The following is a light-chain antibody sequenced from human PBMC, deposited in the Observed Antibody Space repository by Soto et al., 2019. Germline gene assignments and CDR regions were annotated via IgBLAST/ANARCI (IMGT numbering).Light chain of an antibody. V-gene: IGKV3-11*01. CDR3: HQRNT. Sequence: VLTQSPVTLSLSPGDRATLSCRASQSVSTYLAWYRQVPGQPPRLLIYDTTNRAAGIPPRFSGSRSGTDFTLTISSVEPEDFALYYCHQRNTFGQGTRPEIK. CDR2: DTT. J-gene: IGKJ5*01. CDR1: QSVSTY.